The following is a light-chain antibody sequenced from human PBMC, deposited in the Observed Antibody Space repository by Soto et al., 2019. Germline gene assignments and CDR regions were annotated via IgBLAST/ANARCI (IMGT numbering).Light chain of an antibody. CDR3: QQYNNWPQT. V-gene: IGKV3-15*01. CDR1: QSVSSN. CDR2: GAS. J-gene: IGKJ1*01. Sequence: EIVMTHSPATPSVSPGERATLSCRASQSVSSNLAWYQQKPGQAPRLLIYGASTRATGIPARISGSGSGTEFTLTNSSLQSEDFAVYYCQQYNNWPQTFGQGTKVDIK.